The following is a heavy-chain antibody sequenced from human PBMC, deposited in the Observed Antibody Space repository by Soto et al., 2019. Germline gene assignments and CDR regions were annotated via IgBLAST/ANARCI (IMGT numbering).Heavy chain of an antibody. V-gene: IGHV3-11*01. CDR3: ARAPYFGSGTYYYYALDV. CDR1: GLTFSDHY. D-gene: IGHD3-10*01. J-gene: IGHJ6*02. Sequence: QVQLVESGGGLVKPGGSLRLSCAASGLTFSDHYMTWIRQAPGNGLEWISYISSSAGTIYYADSVKGRFTISRDNAKNSLYLQMTNLRAEDTAVYYCARAPYFGSGTYYYYALDVWGQGTTVTVSS. CDR2: ISSSAGTI.